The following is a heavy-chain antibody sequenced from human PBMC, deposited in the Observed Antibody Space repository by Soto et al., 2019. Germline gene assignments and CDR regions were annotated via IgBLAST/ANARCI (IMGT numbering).Heavy chain of an antibody. V-gene: IGHV4-59*01. CDR1: GGSISSYY. CDR3: ASFARPWLGYSYGFDY. D-gene: IGHD5-18*01. Sequence: SETLSLTCTVSGGSISSYYWSWIRQPPGKGLEWIGYIYYSGSTNYNPSLKSRVTISVDTSKNQFSLKLSSVTAADAAVYYCASFARPWLGYSYGFDYWGQGTLVTVSS. J-gene: IGHJ4*02. CDR2: IYYSGST.